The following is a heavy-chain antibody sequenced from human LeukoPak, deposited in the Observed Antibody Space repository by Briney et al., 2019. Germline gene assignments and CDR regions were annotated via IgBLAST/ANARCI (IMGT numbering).Heavy chain of an antibody. V-gene: IGHV1-18*01. J-gene: IGHJ4*02. D-gene: IGHD2-2*01. CDR3: ARAWDCSSTTCYVYFDY. Sequence: ASVKVSCKTSGYILTTYGISWVRQAPGQGLEWMGWIGAYIGNTNYAQKLQGRVTMTTDTSTSTAYMELRSLTSDDTAVYYCARAWDCSSTTCYVYFDYWGQGSLVTVSS. CDR1: GYILTTYG. CDR2: IGAYIGNT.